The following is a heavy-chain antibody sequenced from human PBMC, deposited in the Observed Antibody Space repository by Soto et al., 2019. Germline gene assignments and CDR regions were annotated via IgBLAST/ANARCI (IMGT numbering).Heavy chain of an antibody. CDR3: ARDFRCWYYGSGSSFDY. CDR2: INPNSGGT. D-gene: IGHD3-10*01. Sequence: ASVKVSCQASGYTFTGYYMHWVRQAPGQGLEWMGWINPNSGGTNYAQKFQGRVTMTRDTPISTAYMEMSRLRSDDTAVYYCARDFRCWYYGSGSSFDYWGQGTLVTVSS. CDR1: GYTFTGYY. V-gene: IGHV1-2*02. J-gene: IGHJ4*02.